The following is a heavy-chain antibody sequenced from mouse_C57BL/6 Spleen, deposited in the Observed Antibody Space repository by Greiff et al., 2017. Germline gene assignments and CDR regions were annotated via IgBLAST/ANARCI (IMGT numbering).Heavy chain of an antibody. V-gene: IGHV2-2*01. Sequence: VQLVESGPGLVQPSQCLSITCTVSGFSLTSYGVHWVRQSPGKGLEWLGVIWSGGSTDYNAAFISRLSISKDNSKSQVCFKMNSLQADDTAIYYCASHYDYDDPWFAYWGQGTLVTVSA. CDR2: IWSGGST. J-gene: IGHJ3*01. CDR1: GFSLTSYG. D-gene: IGHD2-4*01. CDR3: ASHYDYDDPWFAY.